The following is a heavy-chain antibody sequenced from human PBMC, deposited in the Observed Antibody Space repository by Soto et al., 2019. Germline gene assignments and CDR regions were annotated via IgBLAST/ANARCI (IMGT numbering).Heavy chain of an antibody. Sequence: QVQLVESGGGLVKPGGSLRLSCAASGFTFSDYYMSWIRQARGKGLEWVSYISSSGNTIYHADSVKGLFTISRDNAKNSLLRQMNGLRADDTAVYYCARAAGWFDPWGQVTLVTVSS. CDR2: ISSSGNTI. V-gene: IGHV3-11*01. J-gene: IGHJ5*02. CDR3: ARAAGWFDP. CDR1: GFTFSDYY.